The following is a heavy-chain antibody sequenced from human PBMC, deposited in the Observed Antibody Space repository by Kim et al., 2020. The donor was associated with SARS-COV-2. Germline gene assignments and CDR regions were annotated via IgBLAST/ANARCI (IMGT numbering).Heavy chain of an antibody. Sequence: GGSLRLSCAASGFTFSDYAMNWVRQAPGKGLEWVSVIDSGVTSTYYADSVKGRFTISRDNSKNTLYLQMNSLRVEDTAVYYCTKSRRAGGNFPPGAYWGQGTMVTVTS. V-gene: IGHV3-23*03. J-gene: IGHJ1*01. CDR3: TKSRRAGGNFPPGAY. CDR1: GFTFSDYA. CDR2: IDSGVTST. D-gene: IGHD2-21*01.